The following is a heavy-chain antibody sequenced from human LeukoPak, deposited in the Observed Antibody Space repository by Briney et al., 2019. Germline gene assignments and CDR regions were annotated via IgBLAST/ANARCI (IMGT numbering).Heavy chain of an antibody. CDR2: FYYTGST. CDR3: ARESVPVAGAYYFDY. Sequence: PSETLSLTCSVSGGSISSDYWSWIRQPPGKGLEWIGYFYYTGSTNYNPSLKSRVTVSVGTSKNRFSLKLSSVTAADTAVYYCARESVPVAGAYYFDYWGQGTLVTVSS. D-gene: IGHD6-19*01. V-gene: IGHV4-59*01. CDR1: GGSISSDY. J-gene: IGHJ4*02.